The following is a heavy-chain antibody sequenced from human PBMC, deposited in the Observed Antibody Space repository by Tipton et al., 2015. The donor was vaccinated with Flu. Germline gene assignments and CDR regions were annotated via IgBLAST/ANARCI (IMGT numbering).Heavy chain of an antibody. D-gene: IGHD6-19*01. CDR2: IRTKAYGETT. CDR1: GFTFRDYT. CDR3: AGGSGWLITD. Sequence: SLRLSCTASGFTFRDYTMSWVRQAPGKGLEWVGFIRTKAYGETTQYAASVRGRFTISRDDSNSMAYLQMSSLKTEDTAVYYCAGGSGWLITDWGQGTLVTVSS. V-gene: IGHV3-49*04. J-gene: IGHJ4*02.